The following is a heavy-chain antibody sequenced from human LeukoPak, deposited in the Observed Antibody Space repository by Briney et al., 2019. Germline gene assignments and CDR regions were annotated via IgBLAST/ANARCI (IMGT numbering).Heavy chain of an antibody. J-gene: IGHJ4*02. CDR2: IYYSGST. CDR1: GGSISSYY. Sequence: SETLSLTCTVSGGSISSYYWSWIRQPPGKGLEWIGYIYYSGSTNYNPSLKSRVTISVDTSKNQFSLKLSSVTAADTAVYYCARGSAMVRGTTRDWGQGTLVTVSS. V-gene: IGHV4-59*01. CDR3: ARGSAMVRGTTRD. D-gene: IGHD3-10*01.